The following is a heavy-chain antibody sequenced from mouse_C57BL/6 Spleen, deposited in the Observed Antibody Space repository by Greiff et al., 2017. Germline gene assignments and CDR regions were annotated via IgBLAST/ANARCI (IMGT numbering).Heavy chain of an antibody. CDR2: IRNKANGYTT. V-gene: IGHV7-3*01. CDR1: GFTFTDYY. Sequence: EVQGVESGGGLVQPGGSLSLSCAASGFTFTDYYMSWVRQPPGKALEWLGFIRNKANGYTTEYSASVKGRFTISRDNSQSILYLQMNALRAEDSATYYCASLYYGYDEGFAYWGQGTLVTVSA. CDR3: ASLYYGYDEGFAY. J-gene: IGHJ3*01. D-gene: IGHD2-2*01.